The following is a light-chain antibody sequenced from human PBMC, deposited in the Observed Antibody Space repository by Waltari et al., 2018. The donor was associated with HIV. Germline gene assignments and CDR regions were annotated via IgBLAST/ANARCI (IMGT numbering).Light chain of an antibody. CDR1: SSDVGSYNL. CDR2: DVN. Sequence: QSALTQSASVSGSPGQSITIYCTGTSSDVGSYNLVSWYQHHPGKTPNGMIYDVNKRPSGVSNRFSGSKSGNTASLTISGLQAEYEADYYCCSYAGSSTSVVFGGGTKLTVL. V-gene: IGLV2-23*02. J-gene: IGLJ2*01. CDR3: CSYAGSSTSVV.